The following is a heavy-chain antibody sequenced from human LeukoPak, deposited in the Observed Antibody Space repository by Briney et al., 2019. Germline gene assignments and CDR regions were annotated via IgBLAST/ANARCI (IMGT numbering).Heavy chain of an antibody. V-gene: IGHV4-31*03. CDR3: ARDRNYYGMDV. J-gene: IGHJ6*02. Sequence: SETLSLTCTVSGGSISSRGYYWSWIRQYPGKGLEWIGYIYYSGSTYYNPSLKSRVTISVDTSKNQFSLKLSSVTAADTAVYYCARDRNYYGMDVWGQGTTVTVSS. CDR2: IYYSGST. CDR1: GGSISSRGYY.